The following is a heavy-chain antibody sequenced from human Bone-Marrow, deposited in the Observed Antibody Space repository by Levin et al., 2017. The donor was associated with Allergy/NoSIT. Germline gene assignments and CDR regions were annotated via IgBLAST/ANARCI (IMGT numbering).Heavy chain of an antibody. CDR1: GFTVSNNY. CDR3: AGGPRRSY. D-gene: IGHD3-16*01. V-gene: IGHV3-53*01. Sequence: RGESLKISCAVSGFTVSNNYMSWVRQAPGKGLEWVSLIYSDGTIDYADSVKGRFTISRDNSKNTLSLQMNSLTADDTAVYYCAGGPRRSYWGQGTLVTVSS. CDR2: IYSDGTI. J-gene: IGHJ4*02.